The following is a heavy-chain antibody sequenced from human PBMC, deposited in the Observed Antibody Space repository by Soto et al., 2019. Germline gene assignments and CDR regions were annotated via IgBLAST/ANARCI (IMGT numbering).Heavy chain of an antibody. CDR3: ARDDFYDFWSGYPQYSDCYYGMDV. Sequence: ASVKVSCKASGYTFTSYAMHWVRQAPGQRLEWMGWINAGNGNTKYSQKFQGRVTITRDTSASTAYMELSSLRSEDTAVYYCARDDFYDFWSGYPQYSDCYYGMDVWGQGTTVTVSS. J-gene: IGHJ6*02. CDR1: GYTFTSYA. CDR2: INAGNGNT. D-gene: IGHD3-3*01. V-gene: IGHV1-3*01.